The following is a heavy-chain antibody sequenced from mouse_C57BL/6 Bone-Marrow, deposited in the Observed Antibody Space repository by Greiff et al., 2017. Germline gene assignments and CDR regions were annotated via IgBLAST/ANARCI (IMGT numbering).Heavy chain of an antibody. J-gene: IGHJ4*01. D-gene: IGHD1-1*01. CDR3: ARHYYGSYAMDY. V-gene: IGHV1-82*01. Sequence: QLQQPGPELVKPGASVKISCKASGYAFSSSWMNWVKQRPGKGLEWIGRIYPGDGDTNYNGKFKGKATLTADKSSSTAYMQLSSLTSEDSAVYFCARHYYGSYAMDYWGQGTSVTVSS. CDR2: IYPGDGDT. CDR1: GYAFSSSW.